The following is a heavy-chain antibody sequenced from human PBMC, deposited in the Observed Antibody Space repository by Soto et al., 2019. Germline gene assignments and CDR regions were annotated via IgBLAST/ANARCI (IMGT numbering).Heavy chain of an antibody. CDR3: ARGGSYGGQYYYCGMDV. CDR1: GGTFSSYA. D-gene: IGHD1-26*01. V-gene: IGHV1-69*01. J-gene: IGHJ6*02. CDR2: IIPIFGTA. Sequence: QVQLVQSGAEVKKPGSSVKVSCKASGGTFSSYAISWVRQAPGQGLEWMGGIIPIFGTANYAQKFQGRVTITADESTSRAYMELSSLRSEHTAVYYCARGGSYGGQYYYCGMDVWGQGTTVTVSS.